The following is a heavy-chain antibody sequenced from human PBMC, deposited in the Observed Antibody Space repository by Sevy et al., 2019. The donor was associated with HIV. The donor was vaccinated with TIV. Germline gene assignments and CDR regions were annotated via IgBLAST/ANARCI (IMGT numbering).Heavy chain of an antibody. J-gene: IGHJ4*02. CDR3: ARESGYDFSWYFDY. V-gene: IGHV3-7*01. Sequence: GGSLRLSCAASGFTFSSYWMSWVRQAPGKGLEWVANIKQDGSEKYYVDSVKGRFTISRENAKNQLYLQMNSLRAEDTAVYYCARESGYDFSWYFDYWGQGTLVTVSS. D-gene: IGHD5-12*01. CDR1: GFTFSSYW. CDR2: IKQDGSEK.